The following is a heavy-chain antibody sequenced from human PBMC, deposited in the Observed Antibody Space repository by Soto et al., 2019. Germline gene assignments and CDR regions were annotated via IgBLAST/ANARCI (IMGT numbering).Heavy chain of an antibody. CDR1: GFTFSSYA. J-gene: IGHJ4*02. D-gene: IGHD3-22*01. V-gene: IGHV3-23*01. Sequence: GGSLRLSCAASGFTFSSYAMNWVRQAPGKGLEWVSGISGSGGSACFADSVKGRFTISRDNSKNTLYLQMNSLRAEDTAVYYCAKEGRTRAYFYYDSSGYDYWGQGTLVTVSS. CDR3: AKEGRTRAYFYYDSSGYDY. CDR2: ISGSGGSA.